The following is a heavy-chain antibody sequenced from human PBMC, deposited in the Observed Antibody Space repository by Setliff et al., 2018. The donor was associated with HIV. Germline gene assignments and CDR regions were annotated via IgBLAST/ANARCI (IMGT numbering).Heavy chain of an antibody. CDR3: ARVGLAYSGDMDV. Sequence: PSETLSLTCTVSGGSISSHYWGWIRQPPGKGLEWIGSIYYTGSTYYNPSLKSRVTISVDTSKNQFSLKLSSVTAADTAVYFCARVGLAYSGDMDVWGKGTTVTSP. CDR1: GGSISSHY. J-gene: IGHJ6*03. CDR2: IYYTGST. V-gene: IGHV4-39*07. D-gene: IGHD2-21*01.